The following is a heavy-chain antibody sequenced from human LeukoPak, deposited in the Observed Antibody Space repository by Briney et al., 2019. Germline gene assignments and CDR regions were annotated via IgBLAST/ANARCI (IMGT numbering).Heavy chain of an antibody. D-gene: IGHD2-15*01. J-gene: IGHJ4*02. Sequence: KPSETLSLTCTVSGGSISSYFWSWIRQPPGKGLEWIGYIYYSGSTNYNPSLKSRVIISVDASKKQFSLNPTSVTAADTAVYYCARHVSVHYSSFDYWGRGTLVTVSS. CDR1: GGSISSYF. V-gene: IGHV4-59*08. CDR2: IYYSGST. CDR3: ARHVSVHYSSFDY.